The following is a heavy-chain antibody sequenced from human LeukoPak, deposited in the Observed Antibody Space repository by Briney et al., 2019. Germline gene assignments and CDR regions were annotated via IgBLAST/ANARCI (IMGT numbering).Heavy chain of an antibody. CDR2: ISYDGSNK. CDR1: GFTFSSYG. D-gene: IGHD1-26*01. Sequence: GGSLRLSCAASGFTFSSYGMHWVRQAPGKGLEWVAVISYDGSNKCYADSVKGRFTISRDNSKNTLYLQMNSLRAEDTAVYYCAKGRVGANGYYYYGMDVWGQGTTVTVSS. V-gene: IGHV3-30*18. J-gene: IGHJ6*02. CDR3: AKGRVGANGYYYYGMDV.